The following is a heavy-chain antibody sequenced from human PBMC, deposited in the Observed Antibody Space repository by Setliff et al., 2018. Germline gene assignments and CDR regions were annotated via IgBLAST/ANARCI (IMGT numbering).Heavy chain of an antibody. CDR2: IFMSGGT. CDR1: GDSISSRPFF. V-gene: IGHV4-61*09. Sequence: SETLSLTCTVSGDSISSRPFFWGWIRQPAGKGLEYIGHIFMSGGTTYDPSFKSRVRISLDMSRNQFFLNLKNVTAADTATYYCVRAPVYCSGDCYPRWFDPWGQGTLVTVSS. CDR3: VRAPVYCSGDCYPRWFDP. D-gene: IGHD2-21*02. J-gene: IGHJ5*02.